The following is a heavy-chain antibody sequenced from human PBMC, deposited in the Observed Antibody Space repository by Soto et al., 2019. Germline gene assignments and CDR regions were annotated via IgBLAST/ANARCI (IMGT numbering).Heavy chain of an antibody. V-gene: IGHV3-74*01. D-gene: IGHD4-17*01. CDR2: INGDGRTT. CDR3: ERAAYGEYWFDP. J-gene: IGHJ5*02. Sequence: GGSLRLSCAASGFTFSGYWMHRVRQAPGKGLMWVSRINGDGRTTNYADSVKGRFTISRENAKNTLYLQRNSLRAEDTAVYYCERAAYGEYWFDPWGQGTLVTVSS. CDR1: GFTFSGYW.